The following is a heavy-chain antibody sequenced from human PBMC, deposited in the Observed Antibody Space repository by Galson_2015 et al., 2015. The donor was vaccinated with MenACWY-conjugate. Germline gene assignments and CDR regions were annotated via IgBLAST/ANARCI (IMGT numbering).Heavy chain of an antibody. CDR1: GFTFRNYA. CDR3: AKGGFYYYYGMDV. J-gene: IGHJ6*02. CDR2: IAVRGEDS. Sequence: LRLSCAVSGFTFRNYAMSWVRQAPGKGLEWVSAIAVRGEDSFYADSVKGRFTISRDNSKNRLYLQMNSLRAEDTALYYCAKGGFYYYYGMDVWGQGTTVTVSS. V-gene: IGHV3-23*01.